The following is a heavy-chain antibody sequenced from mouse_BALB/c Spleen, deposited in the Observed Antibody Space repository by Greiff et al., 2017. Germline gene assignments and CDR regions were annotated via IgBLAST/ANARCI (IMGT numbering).Heavy chain of an antibody. CDR3: ARYYDYDGTFAY. V-gene: IGHV1-9*01. Sequence: VQVVESGAELMKPGASVKISCKATGYTFSSYWIEWVKQRPGHGLEWIGEILPGSGSTNYNEKFKGKATFTADTSSNTAYMQLSSLTSEDSAVYYCARYYDYDGTFAYWGQGTLVTVSA. CDR1: GYTFSSYW. J-gene: IGHJ3*01. D-gene: IGHD2-4*01. CDR2: ILPGSGST.